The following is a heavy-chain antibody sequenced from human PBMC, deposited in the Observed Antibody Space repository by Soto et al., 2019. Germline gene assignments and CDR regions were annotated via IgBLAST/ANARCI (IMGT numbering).Heavy chain of an antibody. J-gene: IGHJ6*02. CDR1: CYSFTAYG. D-gene: IGHD3-3*01. Sequence: QVQVVQSGDEVKETGASVRVSCKTSCYSFTAYGISWVRQAPGQGLKWMGWISCYNGKKKYAQKGQGRVNMNTDTSTRTEYMDVSRLRTEDTAIYYCARDAPPQELRVLEKHNYDYRRMYVWGHETKVNVSS. V-gene: IGHV1-18*01. CDR2: ISCYNGKK. CDR3: ARDAPPQELRVLEKHNYDYRRMYV.